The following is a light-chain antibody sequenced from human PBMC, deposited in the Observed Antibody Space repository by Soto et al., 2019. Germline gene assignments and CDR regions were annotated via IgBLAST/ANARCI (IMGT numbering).Light chain of an antibody. CDR3: SSYAGSNNPHYV. V-gene: IGLV2-8*01. J-gene: IGLJ1*01. CDR2: EVS. CDR1: SSDVGGYNY. Sequence: QSALTQPPSASGSPGQSVTISCTGTSSDVGGYNYVSWYQQHPGKAPKLMIYEVSKRPSGVPDRFSGSKSGNTASLTVSGLQAEDEADYYSSSYAGSNNPHYVFGTGTKVTVL.